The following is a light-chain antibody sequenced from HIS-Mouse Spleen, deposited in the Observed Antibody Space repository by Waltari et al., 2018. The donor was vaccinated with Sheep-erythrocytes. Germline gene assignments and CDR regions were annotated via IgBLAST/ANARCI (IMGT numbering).Light chain of an antibody. Sequence: QSALTQPASVSGSPGQSITISCTGTSSDVGGYNYVSWYQQHPGKAPKLMIYEVSNGPSGVSNRFSGSKSGNTASLTISGLHAEDEADYYCSSYTSSSTPVVFGGGTKLTVL. CDR2: EVS. J-gene: IGLJ2*01. CDR3: SSYTSSSTPVV. CDR1: SSDVGGYNY. V-gene: IGLV2-14*01.